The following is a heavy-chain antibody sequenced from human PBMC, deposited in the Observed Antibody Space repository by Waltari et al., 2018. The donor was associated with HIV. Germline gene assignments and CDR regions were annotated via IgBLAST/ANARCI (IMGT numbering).Heavy chain of an antibody. J-gene: IGHJ4*02. CDR3: ARDAAPPEY. V-gene: IGHV3-30*04. CDR2: ISYDGRIK. CDR1: GFSFSSEA. Sequence: QVQLVESGGGVVQPGRSLRLSCAASGFSFSSEAMHWVRQAPGKGLEGVAGISYDGRIKFYADSVKGRFTISRDNSKNTVYVEMSSLSPEDTAVYFCARDAAPPEYWGQGTLVTVSS.